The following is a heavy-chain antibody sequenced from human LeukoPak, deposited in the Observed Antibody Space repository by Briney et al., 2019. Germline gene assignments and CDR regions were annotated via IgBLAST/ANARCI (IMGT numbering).Heavy chain of an antibody. Sequence: SETLSLTCTVSGDSISRSSYYWGWIRQPPGKGLEWIGSIYYSGSTYYNPSLKSRVTISVDTSKNQFSLKLSSVTAADTAVYFCARDRSSSLFDHWGQGALVTVSS. CDR1: GDSISRSSYY. J-gene: IGHJ5*02. D-gene: IGHD6-13*01. CDR3: ARDRSSSLFDH. CDR2: IYYSGST. V-gene: IGHV4-39*07.